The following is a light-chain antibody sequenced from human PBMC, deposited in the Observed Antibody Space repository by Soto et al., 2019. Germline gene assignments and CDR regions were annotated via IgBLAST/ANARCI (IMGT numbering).Light chain of an antibody. J-gene: IGKJ5*01. CDR3: QQYNNWPPPIT. Sequence: EIVMTQSPATLSVSPGERATLSCRASQSVSSNLAWYQQKPGQAPRLLIYGASTRATGIPARFSGSGSGTEFPLTISSLQSEDCAVYYCQQYNNWPPPITFGQGTRLEIK. CDR2: GAS. CDR1: QSVSSN. V-gene: IGKV3-15*01.